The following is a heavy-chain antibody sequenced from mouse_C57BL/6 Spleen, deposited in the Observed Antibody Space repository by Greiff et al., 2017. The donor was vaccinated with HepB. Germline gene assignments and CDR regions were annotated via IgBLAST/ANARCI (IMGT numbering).Heavy chain of an antibody. CDR3: ARQFYDGYFWYFDV. V-gene: IGHV2-6-1*01. CDR2: IWSDGST. Sequence: QVQLQQSGPGLVAPSQSLSITCTVSGFSLTSYGVHWVRQPPGKGLEWLVVIWSDGSTTYNSALKSRLSISKDNSKSQVFLKMNSLQTDDTAMYYCARQFYDGYFWYFDVWGTGTTVTVSS. J-gene: IGHJ1*03. CDR1: GFSLTSYG. D-gene: IGHD2-3*01.